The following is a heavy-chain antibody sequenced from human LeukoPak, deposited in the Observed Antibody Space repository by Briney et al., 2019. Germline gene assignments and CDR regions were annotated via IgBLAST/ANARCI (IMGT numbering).Heavy chain of an antibody. J-gene: IGHJ4*02. CDR1: GGTFSSYA. D-gene: IGHD3-22*01. CDR2: IIPIFGTA. V-gene: IGHV1-69*13. Sequence: SVKVSCKASGGTFSSYAISWVRQAPRQGLEWMGGIIPIFGTANYAQKFQSRVTITADESTSTAYMELSSLRSEDTAVYYCARPDHHYYDNSGYYYGFDFWGQGTLVTVSS. CDR3: ARPDHHYYDNSGYYYGFDF.